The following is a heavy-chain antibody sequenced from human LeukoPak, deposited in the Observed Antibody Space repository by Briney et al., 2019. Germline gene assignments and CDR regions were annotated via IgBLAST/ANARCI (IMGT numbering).Heavy chain of an antibody. D-gene: IGHD2-2*02. V-gene: IGHV4-34*01. CDR1: GGSFSGYY. CDR2: INHSGST. Sequence: SETLSLTCAVYGGSFSGYYWSWIRQPPGKGLEWIGEINHSGSTNYNPSLKSRVTISVDTSKNQFSLKLSPVTAADTAVYYCARGLTAAIFNYWGQGTLVTVSS. CDR3: ARGLTAAIFNY. J-gene: IGHJ4*02.